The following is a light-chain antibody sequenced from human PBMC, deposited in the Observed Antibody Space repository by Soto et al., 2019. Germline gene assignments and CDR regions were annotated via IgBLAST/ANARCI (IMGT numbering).Light chain of an antibody. J-gene: IGLJ1*01. Sequence: QSALTQPASVSGSPGQSITISCTGTSSDVGGYNYVSWYQLHPGKASKLMIYDVSNRPSGVSDRFSGSKSGNTASLTISGLQAEDEADYYCSSYTSSSTPYVFGTGTKLTVL. V-gene: IGLV2-14*03. CDR1: SSDVGGYNY. CDR3: SSYTSSSTPYV. CDR2: DVS.